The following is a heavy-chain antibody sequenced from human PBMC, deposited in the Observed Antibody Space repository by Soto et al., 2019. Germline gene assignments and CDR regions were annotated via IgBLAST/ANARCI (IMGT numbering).Heavy chain of an antibody. CDR1: GFTFSSYA. CDR3: AKGTYYDFCSGYYPYYYGMDV. CDR2: ISGSGGST. V-gene: IGHV3-23*01. Sequence: GGSLRLSCAASGFTFSSYAMSWVRQAPGKGLEWVSAISGSGGSTYYADSVKGRFTISRDNSKNTLYLQMNSLRAEDTAVYYCAKGTYYDFCSGYYPYYYGMDVWGQGITVTVSS. J-gene: IGHJ6*02. D-gene: IGHD3-3*01.